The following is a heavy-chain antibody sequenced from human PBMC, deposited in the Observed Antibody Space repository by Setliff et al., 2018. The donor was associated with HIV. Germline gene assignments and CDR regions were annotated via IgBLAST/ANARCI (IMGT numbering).Heavy chain of an antibody. J-gene: IGHJ5*02. V-gene: IGHV4-39*01. CDR1: GGSISTSTYY. D-gene: IGHD3-16*01. CDR3: TRHPPSGIMSDH. Sequence: SETLSLTCTVSGGSISTSTYYWGWIRQPPGKGLEWIGSIYYSGSTYYNSSLQSRVTISVDTSKNQFSLKVNSVTAADTAVYYCTRHPPSGIMSDHWGQGTLVTVSS. CDR2: IYYSGST.